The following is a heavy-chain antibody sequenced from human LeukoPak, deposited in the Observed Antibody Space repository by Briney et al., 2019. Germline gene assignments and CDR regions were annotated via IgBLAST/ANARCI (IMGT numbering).Heavy chain of an antibody. V-gene: IGHV1-18*01. CDR3: ARVPLPYYYMDV. Sequence: ASVKVSCKXSGCTFTSYGISWVRQAPGQGLEWMGWISAYNGNTNYSQKLQGRVTMTTDTSTSTAYMELRSLRSDDTAVYYCARVPLPYYYMDVWGKGTTVTVSS. CDR2: ISAYNGNT. J-gene: IGHJ6*03. CDR1: GCTFTSYG.